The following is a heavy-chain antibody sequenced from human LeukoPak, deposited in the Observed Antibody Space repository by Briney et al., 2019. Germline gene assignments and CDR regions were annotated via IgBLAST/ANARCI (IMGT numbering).Heavy chain of an antibody. CDR3: ARRGARLLWFGESKPGAYDY. CDR1: GGSFSGYY. CDR2: INHSGST. Sequence: SETLSLTCAVYGGSFSGYYWSWIRQPPGKGLEWIREINHSGSTNYNPSLKSRVTISVDTSKNQFSLKLSSVTAADTAVYYCARRGARLLWFGESKPGAYDYWGQGTLVTVSS. D-gene: IGHD3-10*01. V-gene: IGHV4-34*01. J-gene: IGHJ4*02.